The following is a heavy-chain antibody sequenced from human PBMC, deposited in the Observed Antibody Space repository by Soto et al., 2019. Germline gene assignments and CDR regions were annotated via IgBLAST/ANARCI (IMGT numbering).Heavy chain of an antibody. V-gene: IGHV4-4*02. CDR3: ARERGAGTYQGFDY. J-gene: IGHJ4*02. D-gene: IGHD2-2*01. CDR1: GGSISTNNW. CDR2: VHHTGNT. Sequence: QVQLQESGPGLVKPSGTLSLTCAVSGGSISTNNWWHWIHQPPGEGLEWIGEVHHTGNTNYSPSLKSRVTMSLDESRNQFSLSLTSVTAADTAVYYCARERGAGTYQGFDYWGQGTLVTVSS.